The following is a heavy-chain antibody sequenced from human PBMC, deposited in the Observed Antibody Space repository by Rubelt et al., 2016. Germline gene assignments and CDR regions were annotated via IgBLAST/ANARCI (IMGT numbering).Heavy chain of an antibody. CDR2: FSYSGRT. Sequence: QVQLQESGPGLVKPSQTLSLTCTVSVGSISSNSYYWGWIRQPPGKGLEWIGSFSYSGRTYYNPSLKSRVTISEDTSKNQFPLKVGSVTAADTAVYYCARSFMVVSAIDYWGQGTLVTVSS. D-gene: IGHD2-15*01. J-gene: IGHJ4*02. V-gene: IGHV4-39*07. CDR1: VGSISSNSYY. CDR3: ARSFMVVSAIDY.